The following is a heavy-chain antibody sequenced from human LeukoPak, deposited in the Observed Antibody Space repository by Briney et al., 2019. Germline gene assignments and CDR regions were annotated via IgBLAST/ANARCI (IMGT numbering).Heavy chain of an antibody. J-gene: IGHJ4*02. Sequence: GGSLRLSCAGSGFTFSSYAMSWVRQAPGQGLEWVSVISDSGDYTSYADSVRGRFTIPTRNTLYLQMISLRPEDTAVYYCAKDTSIGKYCTSGVCSPFDYWGQGTLVTVSS. CDR3: AKDTSIGKYCTSGVCSPFDY. CDR1: GFTFSSYA. V-gene: IGHV3-23*01. CDR2: ISDSGDYT. D-gene: IGHD2-8*01.